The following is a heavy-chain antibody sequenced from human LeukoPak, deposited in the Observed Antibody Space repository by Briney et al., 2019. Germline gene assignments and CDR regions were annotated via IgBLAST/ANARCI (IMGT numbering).Heavy chain of an antibody. CDR1: GFTFSSYS. CDR3: VRGSSDWAGTDY. Sequence: GGSLRLSCAASGFTFSSYSRNWVRQAPGKGLVWVSRLNEDGTYVDYADSVKGRFTISRDNAKNMLHLQMNSLRVEDTAVYYCVRGSSDWAGTDYWGQGTLVTVSS. D-gene: IGHD2-21*02. CDR2: LNEDGTYV. J-gene: IGHJ4*02. V-gene: IGHV3-74*01.